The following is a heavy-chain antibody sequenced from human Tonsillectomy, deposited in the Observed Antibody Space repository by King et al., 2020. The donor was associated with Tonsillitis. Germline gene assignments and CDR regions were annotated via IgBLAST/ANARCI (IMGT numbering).Heavy chain of an antibody. D-gene: IGHD4-17*01. J-gene: IGHJ4*02. CDR3: AKITYDAYMPFDY. CDR1: GFTFSNYA. V-gene: IGHV3-23*04. Sequence: EVQLVESGGGLVQPGGSLRLSCAASGFTFSNYAMSWVRQAPGKGLEWVSTISLGGGSTYYADSVKGRFTISRDNSKDTLYLQMNSLRADDTAVYYCAKITYDAYMPFDYWGQGTLVTVSS. CDR2: ISLGGGST.